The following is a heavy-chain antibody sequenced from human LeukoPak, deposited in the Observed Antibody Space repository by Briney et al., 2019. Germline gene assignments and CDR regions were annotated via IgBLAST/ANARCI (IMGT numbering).Heavy chain of an antibody. Sequence: GGSLRLSCAASGFTVSSNYMSWVRQAPGKGLEWVSVIYSGGSTYYADSVKGRSTISRDNSKNTLYLQMNSLRAEDTAVYYCASCDTAMAPYDYWGQGTLVTVSS. CDR1: GFTVSSNY. CDR2: IYSGGST. CDR3: ASCDTAMAPYDY. V-gene: IGHV3-53*01. J-gene: IGHJ4*02. D-gene: IGHD5-18*01.